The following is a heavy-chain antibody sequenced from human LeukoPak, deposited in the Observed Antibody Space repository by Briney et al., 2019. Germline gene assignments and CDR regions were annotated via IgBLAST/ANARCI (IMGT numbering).Heavy chain of an antibody. V-gene: IGHV4-34*01. CDR2: INHSGST. Sequence: SETLSLTCAVYGGSFSGYYWSWIRQPPGKGLEWIGEINHSGSTNYNPSLKSRVTISVDTSKNQFSLKPSSVTAADTAVYYCANPPQIMTTVVIWGQGTLVTVSS. CDR3: ANPPQIMTTVVI. D-gene: IGHD4-23*01. J-gene: IGHJ4*02. CDR1: GGSFSGYY.